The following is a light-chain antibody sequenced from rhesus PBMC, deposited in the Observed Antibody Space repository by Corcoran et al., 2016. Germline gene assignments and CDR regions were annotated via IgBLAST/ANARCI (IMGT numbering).Light chain of an antibody. V-gene: IGKV3-42*03. Sequence: EIVLTQSPATLSLSPGERAILSCRASQSVSRSLVWYQQKPEQPPRLLTYATSNRTPGPPDRFSGSGSGTDFPLTISSLEPEDFAVYYCHQYSNWWSFGQGTKVEIK. J-gene: IGKJ1*01. CDR2: ATS. CDR3: HQYSNWWS. CDR1: QSVSRS.